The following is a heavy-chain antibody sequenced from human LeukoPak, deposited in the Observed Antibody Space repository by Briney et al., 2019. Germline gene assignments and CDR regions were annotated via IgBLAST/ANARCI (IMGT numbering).Heavy chain of an antibody. CDR1: GFTFSTHA. D-gene: IGHD4-17*01. Sequence: GGSLRLSCAPSGFTFSTHAMSWVRQAPGKGLEWLSTSRGSGGITYYADSVKGRFTISRDQSKNTLYLQMNSLRVEDTAVYYCAKGYADYGADAFDIWGQGTLVTVSS. CDR2: SRGSGGIT. CDR3: AKGYADYGADAFDI. V-gene: IGHV3-23*01. J-gene: IGHJ3*02.